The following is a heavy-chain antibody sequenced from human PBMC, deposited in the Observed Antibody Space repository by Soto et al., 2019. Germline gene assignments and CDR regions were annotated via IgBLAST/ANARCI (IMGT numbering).Heavy chain of an antibody. V-gene: IGHV3-30-3*01. CDR3: ARDSSSWYGGGYGMDV. CDR2: ISYDGSNN. CDR1: GFTFSNYA. J-gene: IGHJ6*02. D-gene: IGHD6-13*01. Sequence: VQLVESGGGVVQPGRSLRLSCAASGFTFSNYAMHWVRQAPGKGLEWVAVISYDGSNNYYADSVKGRFTISRDNPKNTLYLQRNSVRAEDTAVYYCARDSSSWYGGGYGMDVLGQGTTVTVSS.